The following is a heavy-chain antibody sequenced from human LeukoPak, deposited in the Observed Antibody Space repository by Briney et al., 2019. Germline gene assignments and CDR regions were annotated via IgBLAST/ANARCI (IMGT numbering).Heavy chain of an antibody. Sequence: SETLSLTCAVSGGSISRDYWSWIREPPGKGLEWSGYIYYSGSTNYNPSLKSRVTISVDTSKHQFSLKLSSVTAADTAVYYCARHRSGWHWAFDYWRQGTLVTVSS. CDR3: ARHRSGWHWAFDY. D-gene: IGHD6-19*01. V-gene: IGHV4-59*08. CDR2: IYYSGST. CDR1: GGSISRDY. J-gene: IGHJ4*02.